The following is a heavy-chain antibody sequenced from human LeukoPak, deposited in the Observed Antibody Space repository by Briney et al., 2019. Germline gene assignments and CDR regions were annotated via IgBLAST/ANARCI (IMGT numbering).Heavy chain of an antibody. V-gene: IGHV3-23*01. CDR2: ISGSLGST. D-gene: IGHD3-10*01. J-gene: IGHJ4*02. Sequence: PGGSLRLSCAASGFTFSNYAMSWVRQAPGRGLEWVSAISGSLGSTYYADSVKGRFTISRDNSKNTLYLQMNSLRAEDTAVYYCARGGSRYFHNWGQGTLVTVST. CDR1: GFTFSNYA. CDR3: ARGGSRYFHN.